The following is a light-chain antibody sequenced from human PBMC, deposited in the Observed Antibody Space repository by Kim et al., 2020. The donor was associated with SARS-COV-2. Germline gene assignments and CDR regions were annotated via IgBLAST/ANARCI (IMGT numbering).Light chain of an antibody. CDR1: QSVSSN. J-gene: IGKJ1*01. CDR2: GAS. CDR3: QQYNSWPRT. V-gene: IGKV3-15*01. Sequence: DIVMTQSPATLSVSPGERATLSCRASQSVSSNLAWYQQRPGQAPRLLIYGASTRATGIPARFSGSGSGTEFTLTISSLQSEDFAVYYCQQYNSWPRTFGQRTKVDIK.